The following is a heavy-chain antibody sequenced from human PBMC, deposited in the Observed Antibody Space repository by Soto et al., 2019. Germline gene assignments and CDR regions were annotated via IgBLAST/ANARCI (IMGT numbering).Heavy chain of an antibody. D-gene: IGHD3-22*01. V-gene: IGHV3-49*03. Sequence: PVGSLRPSCTASGFTFGDYAMSWFRQAPGKGLEWVGFIRSKASVGTTEYAASVKGRFTISRDDSKSIAYLQMNSLKTEDTAVYYCTRTYYDSSGPDYWGQGTLVTVSS. J-gene: IGHJ4*02. CDR2: IRSKASVGTT. CDR3: TRTYYDSSGPDY. CDR1: GFTFGDYA.